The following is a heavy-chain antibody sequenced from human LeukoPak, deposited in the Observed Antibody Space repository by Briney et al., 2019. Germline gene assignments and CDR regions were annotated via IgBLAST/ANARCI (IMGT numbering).Heavy chain of an antibody. CDR3: ARGGPKQLGRHFDY. D-gene: IGHD6-13*01. V-gene: IGHV4-34*01. Sequence: ASETLSLTCAVYGGSFSGYYWSWIRQPPGKGLEWIGEINHSGSTNYNPSLKSRVTISVDTSKNQFSLKLSSVTAADTAVCYCARGGPKQLGRHFDYWGQGTLVTVSS. CDR2: INHSGST. J-gene: IGHJ4*02. CDR1: GGSFSGYY.